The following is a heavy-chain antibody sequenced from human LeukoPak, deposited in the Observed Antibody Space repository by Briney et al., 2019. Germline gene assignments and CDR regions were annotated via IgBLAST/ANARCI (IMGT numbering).Heavy chain of an antibody. Sequence: SETLSLTCTVSGGSISSYYWSWIRQPPGKGLEWIGYIYYSGSTYYNPSLKSRVTISVDTSKNQFSLKLSSVTAADTAVYYCARHSSSWYNWFDPWGQGTLVTVSS. D-gene: IGHD6-13*01. CDR1: GGSISSYY. J-gene: IGHJ5*02. CDR3: ARHSSSWYNWFDP. V-gene: IGHV4-59*01. CDR2: IYYSGST.